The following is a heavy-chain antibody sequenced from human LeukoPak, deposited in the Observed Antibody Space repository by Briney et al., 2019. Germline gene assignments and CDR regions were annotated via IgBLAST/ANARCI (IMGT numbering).Heavy chain of an antibody. Sequence: ASVKVSCKASGYTFTRYYMHWVRQAPGQGLEWMGIIDPSGGSTSYAQKFQGGVTMTRDATTSTVYLELSSLRAEDTAVYYCANLGSIYYYGMDVWGQGTTVTVSS. CDR3: ANLGSIYYYGMDV. D-gene: IGHD2/OR15-2a*01. CDR2: IDPSGGST. V-gene: IGHV1-46*01. CDR1: GYTFTRYY. J-gene: IGHJ6*02.